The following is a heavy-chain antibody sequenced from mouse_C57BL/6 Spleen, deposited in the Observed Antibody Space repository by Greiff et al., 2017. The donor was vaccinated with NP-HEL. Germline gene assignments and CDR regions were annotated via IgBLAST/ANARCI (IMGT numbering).Heavy chain of an antibody. CDR3: ARSLTGFDY. J-gene: IGHJ2*01. V-gene: IGHV1-54*01. Sequence: QVQLQQSGAELVRPGTSVKVSCKASGYAFTNYLIEWVKQRPGQGLEWIGVINPGSGGTNYNEKFKGKATLTADKSSSTAYMQLSSLTSEDSAVYFCARSLTGFDYWGQGTTLTVSS. CDR1: GYAFTNYL. CDR2: INPGSGGT.